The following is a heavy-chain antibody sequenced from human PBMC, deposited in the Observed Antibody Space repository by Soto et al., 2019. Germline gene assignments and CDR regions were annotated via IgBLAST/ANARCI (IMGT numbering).Heavy chain of an antibody. D-gene: IGHD2-21*02. J-gene: IGHJ4*02. CDR3: ARDRSDGGNSVFDY. CDR2: IYYSGRT. CDR1: GGSISSGGYY. V-gene: IGHV4-31*03. Sequence: QVQLQESGPGLVKPSQTLSLTCTVSGGSISSGGYYWSWIRQHPGKGLEWIGYIYYSGRTYYNPSLKRRVTISVDPSKSQFSLKLSSVTAADTAVYYCARDRSDGGNSVFDYWGQGTLVTVSS.